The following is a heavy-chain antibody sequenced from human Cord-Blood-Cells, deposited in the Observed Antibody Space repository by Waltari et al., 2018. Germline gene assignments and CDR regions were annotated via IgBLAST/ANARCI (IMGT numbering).Heavy chain of an antibody. CDR1: GFTGRSNY. J-gene: IGHJ4*02. D-gene: IGHD7-27*01. CDR2: IYSGGST. CDR3: ARALGILYYFDY. Sequence: EVQLVESGGGLIQPGGSLRLSCAASGFTGRSNYLSWVRQAPGKGLEWVSVIYSGGSTYYADSVKGRFTISRDNSKNTLYLQMNSLGAEDTAVYYCARALGILYYFDYWGQGTLVTVSS. V-gene: IGHV3-53*01.